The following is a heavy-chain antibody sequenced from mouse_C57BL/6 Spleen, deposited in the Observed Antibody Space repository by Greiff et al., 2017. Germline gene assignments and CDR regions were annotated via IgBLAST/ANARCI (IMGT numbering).Heavy chain of an antibody. J-gene: IGHJ4*01. D-gene: IGHD1-1*01. V-gene: IGHV1-82*01. Sequence: VQLQQSGPELVKPGASVKISCKASGYAFSSSWMNWVKQRPGKGLEWIGRIYPGDGDTNYNGKFKGKATLTADKSSSTAYMQLSSLTSEDSAVYFCARRGDGSSYYAMVYWGQGTSVTVSS. CDR2: IYPGDGDT. CDR3: ARRGDGSSYYAMVY. CDR1: GYAFSSSW.